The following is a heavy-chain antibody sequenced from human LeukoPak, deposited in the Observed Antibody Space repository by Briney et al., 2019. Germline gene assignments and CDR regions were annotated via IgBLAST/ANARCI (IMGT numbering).Heavy chain of an antibody. CDR1: GDSVSSNSAA. CDR3: ARGWEPYSSSLHS. Sequence: SQTLSLTCAISGDSVSSNSAAWNWIRQSPSRGLEWLGRTYYRSKWYNDYAISVRSRVTINPDTSKNHFSLQLNSVTPEDTAIYYCARGWEPYSSSLHSWGQGPLVTVSS. CDR2: TYYRSKWYN. J-gene: IGHJ4*02. V-gene: IGHV6-1*01. D-gene: IGHD6-13*01.